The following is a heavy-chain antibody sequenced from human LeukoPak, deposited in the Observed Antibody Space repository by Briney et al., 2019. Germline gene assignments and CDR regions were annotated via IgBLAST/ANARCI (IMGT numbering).Heavy chain of an antibody. CDR2: ISRTGSYI. CDR3: ARVLETDCRGGSCYSGLDY. D-gene: IGHD2-15*01. V-gene: IGHV3-21*01. Sequence: PGGSLRLSCAASGFTFSSYNMNWVRQAPGRGLEWVSSISRTGSYIYYADSVKGRFTNSRDNAQNSLYLQMNSLRVEDTAVYYCARVLETDCRGGSCYSGLDYWGQGTLVTVSS. J-gene: IGHJ4*02. CDR1: GFTFSSYN.